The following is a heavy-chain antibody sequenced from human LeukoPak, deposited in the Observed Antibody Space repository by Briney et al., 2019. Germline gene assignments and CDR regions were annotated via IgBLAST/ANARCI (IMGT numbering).Heavy chain of an antibody. CDR2: IYYSGTT. V-gene: IGHV4-31*03. CDR3: ARHSQIYDSSAYYDY. CDR1: GGSISSGGYY. J-gene: IGHJ4*02. D-gene: IGHD3-22*01. Sequence: SQTLSLTCTVSGGSISSGGYYWSWIRQHPGKGLEWIGYIYYSGTTNYNPSLKSRVTISVDTSKNQFSLKLSSVAAADTAVYYCARHSQIYDSSAYYDYWGQGTLVTVSS.